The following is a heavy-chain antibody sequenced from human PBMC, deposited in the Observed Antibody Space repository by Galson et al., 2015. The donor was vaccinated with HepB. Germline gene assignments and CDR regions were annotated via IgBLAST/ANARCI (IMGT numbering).Heavy chain of an antibody. CDR1: GGSFSGYY. CDR2: INHDGSI. V-gene: IGHV4-34*01. J-gene: IGHJ4*02. D-gene: IGHD5-12*01. Sequence: SETLSLTCAVYGGSFSGYYWSWVRQPPGKGLEWIGEINHDGSINYSPSLKRRVTVSVDTSKKQFSLNLTSLAAADTAVYYCARASYSDYDKSFDYRGRGTLVTVSS. CDR3: ARASYSDYDKSFDY.